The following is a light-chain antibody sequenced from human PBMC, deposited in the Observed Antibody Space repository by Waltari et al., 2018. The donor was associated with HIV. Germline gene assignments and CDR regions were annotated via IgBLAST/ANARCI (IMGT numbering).Light chain of an antibody. CDR1: QSISSY. Sequence: DIQMTQSPSSLSASVGDRVTITCRASQSISSYLNWYQQKPGKAPKLRIYAASSLQSGVPSRFSGSGSGTDFTLTISSLQPEDVATYYCQQSYSTRWTFGQGTKVEIK. CDR2: AAS. J-gene: IGKJ1*01. V-gene: IGKV1-39*01. CDR3: QQSYSTRWT.